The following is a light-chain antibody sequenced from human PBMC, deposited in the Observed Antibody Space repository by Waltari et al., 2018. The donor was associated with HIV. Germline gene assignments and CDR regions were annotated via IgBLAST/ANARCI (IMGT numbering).Light chain of an antibody. CDR3: QSYDSSLSGVV. Sequence: QSVLTQPPSVSGAPGQRVTIPCTGSSSNIGAGYDVHWYQNLPGTAPKLLSDGKTNRPSGVPDRFAGSKSGTAASLAITGLQAEDEADYYCQSYDSSLSGVVFGGGTKLTVL. J-gene: IGLJ2*01. CDR2: GKT. V-gene: IGLV1-40*01. CDR1: SSNIGAGYD.